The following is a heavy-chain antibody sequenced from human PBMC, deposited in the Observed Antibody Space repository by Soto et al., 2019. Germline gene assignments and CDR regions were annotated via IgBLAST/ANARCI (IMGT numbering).Heavy chain of an antibody. J-gene: IGHJ4*02. CDR3: ARGEGERWLQLGYFDY. V-gene: IGHV4-31*03. CDR1: GGSISSGGYY. D-gene: IGHD5-12*01. CDR2: IYYSGST. Sequence: SETLSLTCTVSGGSISSGGYYWSWIRQHPGKGLEWIGYIYYSGSTYYNPSLKSRVTISVDTSKNQFSLKLSSVTAADTAVYYCARGEGERWLQLGYFDYWGQGTLVTVSS.